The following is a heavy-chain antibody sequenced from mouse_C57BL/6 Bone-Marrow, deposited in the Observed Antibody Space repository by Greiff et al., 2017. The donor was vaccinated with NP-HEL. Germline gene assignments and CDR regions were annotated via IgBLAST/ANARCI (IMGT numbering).Heavy chain of an antibody. V-gene: IGHV5-12*01. CDR3: ARHDYDEVYAMDY. J-gene: IGHJ4*01. Sequence: EVKLMESGGGLVQPGGSLKLSCAASGFTFSDYYMYWVRQTPEKRLEWVAYISNGGGSTYYPDTVKGRFTISRDNAKNTLYLQMCRLKSEDTAMYYCARHDYDEVYAMDYWGQGTSVTVSS. CDR2: ISNGGGST. D-gene: IGHD2-4*01. CDR1: GFTFSDYY.